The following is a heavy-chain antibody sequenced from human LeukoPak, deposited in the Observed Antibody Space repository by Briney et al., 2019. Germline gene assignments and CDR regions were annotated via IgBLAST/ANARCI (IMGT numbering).Heavy chain of an antibody. J-gene: IGHJ4*02. Sequence: PGGPLRLSCAASGFTFSSYGMHWVRQAPGKGLEWVAFIRYDGSNKYYADSVKGRFTISRDNSKNTLYLQMNSLRAEDTAVYYCAKVSLYSSSWSDYWGQGTLVTVSS. D-gene: IGHD6-13*01. V-gene: IGHV3-30*02. CDR3: AKVSLYSSSWSDY. CDR2: IRYDGSNK. CDR1: GFTFSSYG.